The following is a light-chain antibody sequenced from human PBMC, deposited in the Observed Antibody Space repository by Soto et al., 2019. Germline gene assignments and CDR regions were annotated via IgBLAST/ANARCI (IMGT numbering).Light chain of an antibody. CDR3: QQYGSSPWT. J-gene: IGKJ1*01. CDR1: QRVSNNY. CDR2: DAS. V-gene: IGKV3D-20*01. Sequence: EIVLTQSPATLSLSPGESATLSCGASQRVSNNYLAWYQQKPGLAPRLLIYDASSRATGIPDRFTGSGSGTDFTLTISRLEPEDFVIYYCQQYGSSPWTFGQGTKVEIK.